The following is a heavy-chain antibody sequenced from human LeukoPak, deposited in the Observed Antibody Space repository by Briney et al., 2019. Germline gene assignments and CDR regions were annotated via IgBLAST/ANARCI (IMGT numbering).Heavy chain of an antibody. CDR3: AKDPLIRSRGDYGY. Sequence: GGSLRLSCAASGFTFSSYAMSWVRQAPGKGLEWVSAISGSGGSTYYADSVKGRFTISRDNSKNTLYLQMNSLRAEDTAVCYCAKDPLIRSRGDYGYWGQGTLVTVSS. J-gene: IGHJ4*02. CDR1: GFTFSSYA. CDR2: ISGSGGST. V-gene: IGHV3-23*01. D-gene: IGHD4-17*01.